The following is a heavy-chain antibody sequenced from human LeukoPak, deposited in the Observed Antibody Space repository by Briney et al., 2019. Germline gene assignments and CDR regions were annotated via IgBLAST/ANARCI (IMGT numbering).Heavy chain of an antibody. Sequence: PGGSLRLSCAASGFTFSSYSMNWVRQAPGKGLEWVSSISSSSSYIYYADSVKGRFTISRDNAKNSLYLQMNSLRAEDTAVYYCAKGGSSSGFDYWGRGTLVTVSS. CDR2: ISSSSSYI. J-gene: IGHJ4*02. CDR1: GFTFSSYS. CDR3: AKGGSSSGFDY. D-gene: IGHD6-6*01. V-gene: IGHV3-21*01.